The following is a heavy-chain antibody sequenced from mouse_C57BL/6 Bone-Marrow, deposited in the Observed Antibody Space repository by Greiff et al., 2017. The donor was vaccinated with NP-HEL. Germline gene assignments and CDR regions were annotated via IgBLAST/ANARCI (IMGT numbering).Heavy chain of an antibody. Sequence: QVQLQQSGAALVRPGASVQLSCKASGYTFPDYYINWVKQRPGQGLELIARIYPGSGNTYYNEKFKGKATLTAEKSSSTAYMQLSSLTSEDSAVYFCARCYDYDGYAMDYWGQGTSVTVSS. CDR3: ARCYDYDGYAMDY. D-gene: IGHD2-4*01. CDR1: GYTFPDYY. J-gene: IGHJ4*01. V-gene: IGHV1-76*01. CDR2: IYPGSGNT.